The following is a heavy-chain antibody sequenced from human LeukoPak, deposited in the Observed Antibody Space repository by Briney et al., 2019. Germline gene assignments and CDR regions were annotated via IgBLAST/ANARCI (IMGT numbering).Heavy chain of an antibody. D-gene: IGHD6-13*01. Sequence: SETLSLTCTVSGGSISSGDYYWSWIRQPPGKGLEWIGYIYYSGSTYYNPSLKSRVTISVDTSKNQFSLKLSSVTAADTAVYYCARGDSSIPPNNYFDYWGQGTLVTVSS. CDR2: IYYSGST. V-gene: IGHV4-30-4*01. CDR1: GGSISSGDYY. CDR3: ARGDSSIPPNNYFDY. J-gene: IGHJ4*02.